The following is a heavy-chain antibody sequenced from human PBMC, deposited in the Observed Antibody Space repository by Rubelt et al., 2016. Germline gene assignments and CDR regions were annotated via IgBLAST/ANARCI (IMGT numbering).Heavy chain of an antibody. CDR2: IRVYYGNT. D-gene: IGHD3-10*01. CDR3: ARDGAFPLGSGFEKRSDY. J-gene: IGHJ4*02. Sequence: QVQLVQSGAEVKKPGASVKVSCKASGYTLTSYGISWVRQAPGQGLEWLGWIRVYYGNTNYVQKLQGRVTMTTDTSTSTAYMELRSLRSDDTAVYYCARDGAFPLGSGFEKRSDYWGQGTLVTVSS. V-gene: IGHV1-18*01. CDR1: GYTLTSYG.